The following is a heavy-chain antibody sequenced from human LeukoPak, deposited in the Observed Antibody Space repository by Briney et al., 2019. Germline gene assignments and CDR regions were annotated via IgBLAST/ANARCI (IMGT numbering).Heavy chain of an antibody. V-gene: IGHV3-13*01. CDR2: IGTAGDT. J-gene: IGHJ4*02. D-gene: IGHD6-6*01. CDR1: GFTFSSYD. CDR3: ARGAKYSSSPFDY. Sequence: GGSLRLSCAASGFTFSSYDMHWVRQATGKGLEWVSAIGTAGDTYYPGSVKGRLTISRENAKNSLYLQMNSLRAGDTAVYYCARGAKYSSSPFDYWGQGTLVTVSS.